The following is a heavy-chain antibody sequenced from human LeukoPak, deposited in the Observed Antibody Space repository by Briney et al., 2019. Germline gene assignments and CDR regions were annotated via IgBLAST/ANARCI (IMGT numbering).Heavy chain of an antibody. J-gene: IGHJ5*02. CDR3: AREGSTSGTIWFDP. Sequence: SETLSLTCAVSDYSITSDYYWGWIRQPPGKGLEWIGSIYHSGSTYYNPSLKSRVTISVDTSKNQFSLKLTSVTAADTAVYYSAREGSTSGTIWFDPWGQGTLVTVSS. CDR2: IYHSGST. D-gene: IGHD3-10*01. CDR1: DYSITSDYY. V-gene: IGHV4-38-2*02.